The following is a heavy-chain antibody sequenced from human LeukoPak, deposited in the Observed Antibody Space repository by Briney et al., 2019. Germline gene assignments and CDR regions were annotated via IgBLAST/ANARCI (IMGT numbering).Heavy chain of an antibody. CDR1: GYSFTDYA. Sequence: ASVKVSCKTSGYSFTDYAITWVRQVRGQGLQWVGWISASNGNTDYAQSFQGRVTMTTDTSTSTAYMELRSLRSDDTAVYYCARHTGYDYYYMDVWGKGTTVTASS. V-gene: IGHV1-18*01. D-gene: IGHD2-15*01. J-gene: IGHJ6*03. CDR3: ARHTGYDYYYMDV. CDR2: ISASNGNT.